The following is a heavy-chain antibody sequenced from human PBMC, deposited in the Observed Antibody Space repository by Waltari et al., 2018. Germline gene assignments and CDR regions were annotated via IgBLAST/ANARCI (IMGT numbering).Heavy chain of an antibody. D-gene: IGHD1-7*01. CDR1: GFTFSSYA. CDR3: AKGGELPRKRAFDI. V-gene: IGHV3-23*03. CDR2: IYSGGST. Sequence: EVQLLESGGGLVQPGGSLRLSCAASGFTFSSYAMSWVRQAPGKGLEWVSVIYSGGSTYYADSVKGRFTISRDNAKNTLYLQMNSLRAEDTAVYYCAKGGELPRKRAFDIWGQGTMVTVSS. J-gene: IGHJ3*02.